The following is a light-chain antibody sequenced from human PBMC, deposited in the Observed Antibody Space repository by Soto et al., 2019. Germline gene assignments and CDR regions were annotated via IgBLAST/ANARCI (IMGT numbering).Light chain of an antibody. CDR1: QGISSY. CDR3: QQYYSYPPT. Sequence: AILMTQSPSSLSASTGDRVTITCRASQGISSYLAWYQQKPGKAPKLLIYAASTLQRGVPSRFSGSGSRTDFTLTISCLQSDDFATYYCQQYYSYPPTFGQGTTVDIK. V-gene: IGKV1-8*01. CDR2: AAS. J-gene: IGKJ1*01.